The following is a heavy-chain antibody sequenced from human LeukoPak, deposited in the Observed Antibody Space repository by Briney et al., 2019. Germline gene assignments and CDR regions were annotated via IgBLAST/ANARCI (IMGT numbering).Heavy chain of an antibody. Sequence: SETLSLTCTVSGGSISSYYWSRIRQPPGKGLEWIGYIYYSGSTNYNPSLKSRVTISVDTSKNQFSLKLSSVTAADTAVYYCARDATIFGVVGPFDYWGQGTLVTVSS. D-gene: IGHD3-3*01. CDR2: IYYSGST. CDR3: ARDATIFGVVGPFDY. V-gene: IGHV4-59*01. CDR1: GGSISSYY. J-gene: IGHJ4*02.